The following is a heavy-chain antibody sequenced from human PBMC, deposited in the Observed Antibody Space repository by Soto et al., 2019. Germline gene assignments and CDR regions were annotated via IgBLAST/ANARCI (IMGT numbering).Heavy chain of an antibody. V-gene: IGHV4-39*01. CDR1: GDSNDNSHYY. CDR2: IWYSGNT. D-gene: IGHD3-3*01. Sequence: HLQLQESGPGLVKPSETLSLTCNVSGDSNDNSHYYWGWIRQPPGKGLEWIGSIWYSGNTFYNPSLKSRVTISVDTSKNQFSLRLSSVTAADTAVYFSARSSRGFGVITPYNYWGQGTLVTVSS. CDR3: ARSSRGFGVITPYNY. J-gene: IGHJ4*02.